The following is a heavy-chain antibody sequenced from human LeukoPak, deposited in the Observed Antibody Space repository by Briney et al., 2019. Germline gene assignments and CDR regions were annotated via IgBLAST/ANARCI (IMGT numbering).Heavy chain of an antibody. CDR1: GFTFSDYY. CDR3: ARDYSSSWRYYYYGMDV. Sequence: PGGSLRLSCAASGFTFSDYYMSLIRQAPGKGLEWVSYISSSGSTIYYADSVKGRFTISRDNAKNSLYLQMNSLRAEDTAVYYCARDYSSSWRYYYYGMDVWGQGTTVTVSS. V-gene: IGHV3-11*01. J-gene: IGHJ6*02. D-gene: IGHD6-13*01. CDR2: ISSSGSTI.